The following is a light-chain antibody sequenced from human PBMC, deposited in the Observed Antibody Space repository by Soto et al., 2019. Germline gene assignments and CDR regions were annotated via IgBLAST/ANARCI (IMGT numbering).Light chain of an antibody. V-gene: IGLV2-23*01. J-gene: IGLJ1*01. CDR1: SRAVGTFRL. CDR2: EGC. CDR3: GASAHGRTFV. Sequence: LSQPAPISASPAQSITISCTRSSRAVGTFRLVSWDQHHPGKVHKLIICEGCKRDSGVSGRFSGCEPGNTDSLKISGLQAEDEADYDCGASAHGRTFVFGTETKVT.